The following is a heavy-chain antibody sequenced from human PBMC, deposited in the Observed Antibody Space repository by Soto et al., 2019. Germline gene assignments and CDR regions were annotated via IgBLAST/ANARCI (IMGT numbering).Heavy chain of an antibody. CDR1: GDTLTGYY. D-gene: IGHD2-2*01. J-gene: IGHJ5*02. V-gene: IGHV1-2*04. Sequence: ASVKVSCKASGDTLTGYYRHWVRQAPGQGLEWMGWINPNSGGTNYAQKFQGWVTMTRDTSISTAYMELSRLRSDDTAVYYCARGGTWYCSGTSCRDKNWFDPWGQGTLVTVSS. CDR2: INPNSGGT. CDR3: ARGGTWYCSGTSCRDKNWFDP.